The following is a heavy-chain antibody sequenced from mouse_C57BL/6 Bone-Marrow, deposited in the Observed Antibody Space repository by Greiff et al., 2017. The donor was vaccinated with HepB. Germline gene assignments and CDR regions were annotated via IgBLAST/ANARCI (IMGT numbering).Heavy chain of an antibody. CDR1: GFTFTDYY. CDR3: ARLRWLLPYFDY. D-gene: IGHD2-3*01. J-gene: IGHJ2*01. CDR2: IRNKANGYTT. Sequence: VESGGGLVQPGGSLSLSCAASGFTFTDYYMSWVRQPPGKALEWLGFIRNKANGYTTEYSASVKGRFTISRDNSQSILYLQMNALRAEDSATYYCARLRWLLPYFDYWGQGTTLTVSS. V-gene: IGHV7-3*01.